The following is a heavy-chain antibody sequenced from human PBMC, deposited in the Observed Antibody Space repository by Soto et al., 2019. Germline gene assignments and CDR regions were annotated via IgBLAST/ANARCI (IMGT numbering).Heavy chain of an antibody. CDR3: VKPYTSGWHYVPH. Sequence: QLQLQESGPRLVKPSETLSLTCGVSGDSIRGSTSYWGWIRQPPGQGLQWIGSTYHSGSTYYNSSLKSRVTISVDTAKNQFSLKLRSVTAADTAVYYCVKPYTSGWHYVPHWGRGTLVTVSS. V-gene: IGHV4-39*01. CDR1: GDSIRGSTSY. CDR2: TYHSGST. J-gene: IGHJ1*01. D-gene: IGHD6-19*01.